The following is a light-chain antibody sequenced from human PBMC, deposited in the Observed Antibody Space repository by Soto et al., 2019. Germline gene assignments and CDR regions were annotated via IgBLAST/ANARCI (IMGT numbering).Light chain of an antibody. Sequence: EIVLTQSPGTLSLSPGERATLSCRASQSISSRNLAWYQQKPGQAPRLLIYGASSRATGIADRFSGSGSGTDFTLTISRLEPEDVAVFYCQQYGSSPPYTFGQGTKLEIK. J-gene: IGKJ2*01. CDR2: GAS. CDR1: QSISSRN. CDR3: QQYGSSPPYT. V-gene: IGKV3-20*01.